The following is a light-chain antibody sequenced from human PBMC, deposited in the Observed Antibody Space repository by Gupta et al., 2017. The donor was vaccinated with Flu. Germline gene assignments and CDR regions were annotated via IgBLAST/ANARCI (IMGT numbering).Light chain of an antibody. CDR3: QQLNNFPRYT. CDR1: QNINRY. CDR2: AAS. J-gene: IGKJ2*01. V-gene: IGKV1-9*01. Sequence: SFLSASVGDRVTISCRASQNINRYLAWYQQKPGKAPKLLIYAASTLQSGVPSRFSGSGSGTEFTLSISSLQPEDFAIYYCQQLNNFPRYTFGQGTKLEI.